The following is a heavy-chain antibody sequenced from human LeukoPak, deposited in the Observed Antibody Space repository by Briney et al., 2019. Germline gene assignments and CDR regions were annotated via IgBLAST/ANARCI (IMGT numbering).Heavy chain of an antibody. CDR2: ISSSGSTI. D-gene: IGHD1-26*01. CDR1: GFTFSSYE. CDR3: ARGRIVRATDY. V-gene: IGHV3-48*03. Sequence: GGSLRLSCAASGFTFSSYEMNWVRQAPGKGLEWVSYISSSGSTIYYADSVKGRFTISRDNAKNSLYLQMNSLRAEDTAVYYCARGRIVRATDYWGQGTLVTVSS. J-gene: IGHJ4*02.